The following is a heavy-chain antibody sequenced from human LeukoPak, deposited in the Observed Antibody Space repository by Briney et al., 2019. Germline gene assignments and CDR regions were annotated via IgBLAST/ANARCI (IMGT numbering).Heavy chain of an antibody. Sequence: GRSLRLSCAASGFTFDDYAMHWVRQAPGKGLEWVSGIRWNTVSIGYADSVKGRFTISRDNAKNSLYLQMNSLRAEDTALYYCARASGSYWGPRYYFDYWGQGTLVTVSS. CDR2: IRWNTVSI. CDR1: GFTFDDYA. D-gene: IGHD1-26*01. CDR3: ARASGSYWGPRYYFDY. J-gene: IGHJ4*02. V-gene: IGHV3-9*01.